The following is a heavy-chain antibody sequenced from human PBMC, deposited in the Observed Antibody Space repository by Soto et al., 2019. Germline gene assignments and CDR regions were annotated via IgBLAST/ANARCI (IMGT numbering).Heavy chain of an antibody. V-gene: IGHV3-23*01. CDR1: GFTFSSCA. CDR2: IIDSGGST. CDR3: AKGRSYYYYYGVDV. J-gene: IGHJ6*02. Sequence: EVQLLESGGGXXXXXXXLRLSCAASGFTFSSCAMGWVRQAPGKGLEWVSDIIDSGGSTYYADSAKGRFTISRDNSKSTLYLQRNSLRAEDTALYYCAKGRSYYYYYGVDVWGQGTTVTVSS.